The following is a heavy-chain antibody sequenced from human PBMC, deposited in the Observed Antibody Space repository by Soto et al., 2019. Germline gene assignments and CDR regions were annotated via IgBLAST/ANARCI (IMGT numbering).Heavy chain of an antibody. CDR3: AKDNYDTSGPLDF. D-gene: IGHD3-22*01. CDR1: GFTFSTYS. CDR2: ITNGRSIR. Sequence: GGSLRLSCAASGFTFSTYSMNWVRQAPGKGLEWVADITNGRSIRFYADSVEGRFTISRDNSRNTLYLQMNSLRAEDTAVYYCAKDNYDTSGPLDFWGQGTLVTVSS. J-gene: IGHJ4*02. V-gene: IGHV3-30*18.